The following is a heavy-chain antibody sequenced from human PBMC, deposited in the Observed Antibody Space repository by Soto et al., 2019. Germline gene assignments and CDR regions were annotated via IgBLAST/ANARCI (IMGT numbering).Heavy chain of an antibody. D-gene: IGHD1-7*01. V-gene: IGHV1-24*01. CDR3: AKSATTSDYYYYYGMDV. J-gene: IGHJ6*02. CDR1: GYTLTELS. Sequence: ASVKVSCKVSGYTLTELSMHWVLQAPGEGLEWMGGFDPEDGETIYAQKFQGRVTMTEDTSTDTAYMELSSLRSEDTAVYYCAKSATTSDYYYYYGMDVWGQGTTVTVSS. CDR2: FDPEDGET.